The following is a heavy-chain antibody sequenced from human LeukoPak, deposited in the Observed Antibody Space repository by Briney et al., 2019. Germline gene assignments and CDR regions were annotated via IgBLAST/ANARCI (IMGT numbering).Heavy chain of an antibody. J-gene: IGHJ4*02. Sequence: GGSLILSCAASGFTFDDYGISWVRQAPGKGLGWVSGINWNGGSTGYAASVKGRFTISRDNAKNSLCLQMNSLRAEDTALYYCARGPKHSGYQLLPDYWGQGTLVTVSS. CDR1: GFTFDDYG. D-gene: IGHD2-2*01. V-gene: IGHV3-20*04. CDR3: ARGPKHSGYQLLPDY. CDR2: INWNGGST.